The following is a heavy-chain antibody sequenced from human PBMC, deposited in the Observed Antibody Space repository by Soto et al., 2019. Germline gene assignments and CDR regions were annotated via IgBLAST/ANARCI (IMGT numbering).Heavy chain of an antibody. D-gene: IGHD5-18*01. Sequence: QVQLVQSGAEVKKPGSSVKVSCKASGGTFSSYTISWVRQAPGQGLEWMGRIIPILGIANYAQKVQGRVTITADKSTRTASRELSSLRSEDAAVYYCARGVDTGSRPNDYWGQGTVVTVSS. CDR3: ARGVDTGSRPNDY. CDR2: IIPILGIA. V-gene: IGHV1-69*02. CDR1: GGTFSSYT. J-gene: IGHJ4*02.